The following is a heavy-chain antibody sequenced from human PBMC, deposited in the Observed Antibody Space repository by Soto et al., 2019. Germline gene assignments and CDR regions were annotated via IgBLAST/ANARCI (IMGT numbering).Heavy chain of an antibody. Sequence: QVQLVQSGTEVKKPGSSVKVSCKASGGTFRNYPIKWVRQAPGQGLEWMGSIFPLTDIPDYAQNFQARLTITADKSTSTAYMELSSLTSDDTAMYFCARGPLVVLNYFESWGQGTLVTVSS. CDR1: GGTFRNYP. CDR3: ARGPLVVLNYFES. CDR2: IFPLTDIP. V-gene: IGHV1-69*02. J-gene: IGHJ4*02.